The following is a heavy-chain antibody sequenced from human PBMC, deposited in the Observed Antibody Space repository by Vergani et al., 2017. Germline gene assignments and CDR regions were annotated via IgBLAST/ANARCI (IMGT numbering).Heavy chain of an antibody. CDR3: ARVAAYYDILTGYHNDAFDI. CDR2: IYYSGST. V-gene: IGHV4-39*07. D-gene: IGHD3-9*01. Sequence: QLQLQESGPGLVKPSETLSLTCTVSGGSISSSSYYWGWIRQPPGKGLEWIGSIYYSGSTYYNPSLKSRVTISVDTSKNQFSLKLSSVTAADTAVYYCARVAAYYDILTGYHNDAFDIWGQGTMVTVSS. J-gene: IGHJ3*02. CDR1: GGSISSSSYY.